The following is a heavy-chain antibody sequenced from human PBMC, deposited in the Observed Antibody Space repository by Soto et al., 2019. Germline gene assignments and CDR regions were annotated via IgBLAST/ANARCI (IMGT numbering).Heavy chain of an antibody. CDR3: ARLIYDSRLNYLYFDS. CDR2: VYRDGSA. J-gene: IGHJ4*02. Sequence: SETLSLTCDVSGVSISSGNWWSWIRQSPEKGLEWIGEVYRDGSANYHPSLERRVAISVDTSKNQFSLRLNSVTAADTAMYYCARLIYDSRLNYLYFDSWGQGTLVTVS. CDR1: GVSISSGNW. V-gene: IGHV4-4*02. D-gene: IGHD3-22*01.